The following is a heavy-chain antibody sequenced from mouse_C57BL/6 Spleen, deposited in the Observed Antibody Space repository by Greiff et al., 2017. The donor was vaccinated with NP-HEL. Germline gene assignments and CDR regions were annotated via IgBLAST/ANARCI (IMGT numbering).Heavy chain of an antibody. CDR1: GYAFSSSW. V-gene: IGHV1-82*01. J-gene: IGHJ1*03. CDR3: ARGITTVVPGYFDV. CDR2: IYPGDGDT. D-gene: IGHD1-1*01. Sequence: QVQLKQSGPELVKPGASVKISCKASGYAFSSSWMNWVKQRPGKGLEWIGRIYPGDGDTNYNGKFKGKATLTADKSSSTAYMQLSSLTSEASAVYFCARGITTVVPGYFDVWGTGTTVTVSS.